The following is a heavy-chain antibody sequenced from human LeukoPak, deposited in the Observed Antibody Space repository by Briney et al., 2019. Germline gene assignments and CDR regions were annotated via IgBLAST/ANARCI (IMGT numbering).Heavy chain of an antibody. D-gene: IGHD2-15*01. CDR1: GFNFNIYA. J-gene: IGHJ5*02. Sequence: GGSLRLSCAASGFNFNIYAMSWVRQAPGKGLEWVSVIYSGGSTYYANSVKGRFTISRDNSKNTLYLQMNSLRAEDTAVYYCARGAGYCTGGSCYGDWFDPWGQGTLVTVSS. V-gene: IGHV3-66*01. CDR2: IYSGGST. CDR3: ARGAGYCTGGSCYGDWFDP.